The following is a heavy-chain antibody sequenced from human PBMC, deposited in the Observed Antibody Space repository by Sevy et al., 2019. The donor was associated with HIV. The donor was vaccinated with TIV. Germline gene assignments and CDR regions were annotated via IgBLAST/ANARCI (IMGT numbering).Heavy chain of an antibody. CDR3: ARLKLHYDPYYFDL. Sequence: GGSLRLSCAASGFTFSDSWMSWVRQAPEKGLEWVANIKQDGSKKYYVDSVKGRFIVSRDNAKKSLHLEMSSLRAEDTAVYYCARLKLHYDPYYFDLWGQGTLVTVSS. CDR2: IKQDGSKK. CDR1: GFTFSDSW. V-gene: IGHV3-7*01. J-gene: IGHJ4*02. D-gene: IGHD3-16*01.